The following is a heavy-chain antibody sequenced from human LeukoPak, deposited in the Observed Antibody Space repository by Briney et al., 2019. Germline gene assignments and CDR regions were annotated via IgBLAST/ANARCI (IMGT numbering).Heavy chain of an antibody. D-gene: IGHD2-15*01. Sequence: SETLSLTCTVSGDSVSSYFWSWIRQPPGKGLEWIGYIYYNERSNYNPSLRSRVSISVDTSKNQFSLKLTSVTAADTAVYYCARQRVVISGINYWGQGTLVTVSS. CDR3: ARQRVVISGINY. V-gene: IGHV4-59*08. J-gene: IGHJ4*02. CDR1: GDSVSSYF. CDR2: IYYNERS.